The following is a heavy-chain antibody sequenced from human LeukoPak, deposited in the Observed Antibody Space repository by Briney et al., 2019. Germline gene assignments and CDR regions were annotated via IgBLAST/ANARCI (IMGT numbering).Heavy chain of an antibody. D-gene: IGHD1-26*01. V-gene: IGHV4-59*01. CDR3: AREDSGTSIDY. Sequence: SETLSLTCTVSGGSITSYYYTWIRQPPGKGLEWIGYIYYSGNTNYNPSLKSRVTMSLDMSKNQFSLRLTSVTAADTAVHYCAREDSGTSIDYWGQGTLVTVSS. CDR2: IYYSGNT. J-gene: IGHJ4*01. CDR1: GGSITSYY.